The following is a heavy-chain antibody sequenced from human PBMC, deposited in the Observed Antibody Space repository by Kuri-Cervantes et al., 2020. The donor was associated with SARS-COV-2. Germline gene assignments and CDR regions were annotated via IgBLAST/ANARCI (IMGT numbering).Heavy chain of an antibody. D-gene: IGHD1-26*01. CDR2: IKQDGSEK. CDR3: ASGSGSYYGGDY. Sequence: GALRLSCAAYGFTFSSYWMSWVRQAPGKGLEWVANIKQDGSEKYYADSVKGRFTISRDNVKNSLYLQMNSLRAEDTAVYYCASGSGSYYGGDYWGQGTLVTVSS. J-gene: IGHJ4*02. CDR1: GFTFSSYW. V-gene: IGHV3-7*01.